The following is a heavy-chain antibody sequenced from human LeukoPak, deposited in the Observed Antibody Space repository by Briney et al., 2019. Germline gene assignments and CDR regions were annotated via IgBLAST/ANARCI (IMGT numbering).Heavy chain of an antibody. CDR1: GFTFSSYA. CDR3: AKDRQLRYLDWLFIPFDY. Sequence: PGGSLRLSCAASGFTFSSYAMSWVRQAPGKGLEWVSAISGSGGSTYYADSVKGRFTISRDNSKNTLYLQMNSLRAEDTAVYYCAKDRQLRYLDWLFIPFDYWGQGTLVTVSS. CDR2: ISGSGGST. D-gene: IGHD3-9*01. J-gene: IGHJ4*02. V-gene: IGHV3-23*01.